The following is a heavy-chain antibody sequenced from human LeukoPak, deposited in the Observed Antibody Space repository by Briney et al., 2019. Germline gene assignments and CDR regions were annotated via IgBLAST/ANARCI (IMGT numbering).Heavy chain of an antibody. CDR1: GFTFSSYA. J-gene: IGHJ4*02. D-gene: IGHD1-26*01. Sequence: GGSLRLSCAASGFTFSSYAMHWVRQAPGKGLEWVAVISYDGSNKYYADSVKGRFTISRDNSKNTLYLQMNSLRAEDTAVYYCAKDPSYSTPARLYYFDYWGQGTLVTVSS. CDR2: ISYDGSNK. CDR3: AKDPSYSTPARLYYFDY. V-gene: IGHV3-30-3*01.